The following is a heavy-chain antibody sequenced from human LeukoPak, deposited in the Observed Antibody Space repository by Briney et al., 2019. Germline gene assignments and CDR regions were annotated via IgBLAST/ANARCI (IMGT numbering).Heavy chain of an antibody. CDR1: GFTFSSYG. D-gene: IGHD5-12*01. CDR2: IWYDGSNK. CDR3: ARDRGSNWFDP. J-gene: IGHJ5*02. Sequence: GRSLRLSCAASGFTFSSYGMHWVRQAPGKGLEWVAVIWYDGSNKYYADSVKGRFTISRDNSKNTLYLQMNSLRAEDTAVYYCARDRGSNWFDPWGQGTLVTISS. V-gene: IGHV3-33*01.